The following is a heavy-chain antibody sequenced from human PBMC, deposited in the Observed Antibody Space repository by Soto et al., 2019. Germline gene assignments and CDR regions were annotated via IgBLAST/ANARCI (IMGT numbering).Heavy chain of an antibody. CDR3: ARDRSYSLDV. Sequence: GSSLRLSCAVSGSTFSNDWMHWVRQAPGKGLVWVSHINSDGSSTNYADFVKVRFTIARDNAKNTVYLQMNSLRAEDTAVYYCARDRSYSLDVWGQGTTVTVSS. V-gene: IGHV3-74*01. J-gene: IGHJ6*02. CDR1: GSTFSNDW. CDR2: INSDGSST.